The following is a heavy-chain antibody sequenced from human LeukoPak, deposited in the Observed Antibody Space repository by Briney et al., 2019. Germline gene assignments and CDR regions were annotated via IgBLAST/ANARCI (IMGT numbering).Heavy chain of an antibody. V-gene: IGHV3-48*03. Sequence: GGSLRLSCAASGFTFSSYEMNWVRQAPGKGLEWVSYISKSGRTIYYADSVKGRFTISRDNAKNSLYLQMNSLRAEDTAVYYCAREERYCTNGVCPGAFDYWGQGTLVTVSS. D-gene: IGHD2-8*01. CDR3: AREERYCTNGVCPGAFDY. J-gene: IGHJ4*02. CDR2: ISKSGRTI. CDR1: GFTFSSYE.